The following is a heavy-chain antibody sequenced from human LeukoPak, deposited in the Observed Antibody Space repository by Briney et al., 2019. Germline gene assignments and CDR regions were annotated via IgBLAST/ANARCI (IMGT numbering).Heavy chain of an antibody. V-gene: IGHV3-7*03. CDR1: GFTFGKYW. CDR2: IKLDGSEK. Sequence: GGSLRLSCVASGFTFGKYWMSWVCQAPGKGLEWVANIKLDGSEKNYVDSVKGRFTISRDNTKNSLYLQMNSLRAEDTAVFYCARDQYDTWSRRGNFDSWGQGTLVIVSS. J-gene: IGHJ4*02. CDR3: ARDQYDTWSRRGNFDS. D-gene: IGHD3-3*01.